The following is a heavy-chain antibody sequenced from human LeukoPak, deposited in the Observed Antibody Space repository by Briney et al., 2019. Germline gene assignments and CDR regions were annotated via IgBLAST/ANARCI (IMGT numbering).Heavy chain of an antibody. CDR3: AKEHSGSYPDPDRENWFDP. D-gene: IGHD3-10*01. J-gene: IGHJ5*02. CDR2: ISGIDGST. CDR1: GFTLGSYA. Sequence: GGSLRLSCAASGFTLGSYAMSWVRQAPGKGLEWVSSISGIDGSTYYADSVKGRFTISRDSSKNTLYLQMNSLRAEDTAVYYCAKEHSGSYPDPDRENWFDPWGQGTLVTVSS. V-gene: IGHV3-23*01.